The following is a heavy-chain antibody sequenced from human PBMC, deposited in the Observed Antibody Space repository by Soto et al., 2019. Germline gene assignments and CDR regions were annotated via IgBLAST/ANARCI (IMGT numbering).Heavy chain of an antibody. V-gene: IGHV3-33*01. D-gene: IGHD5-12*01. CDR3: ARDLKWDIAREYFGF. CDR2: IWYDGSNT. Sequence: QVQLVESGGGVVQPGKSLRLSCAASGFTFSSYGMHWVRQAPGKGLEWVAVIWYDGSNTNYADSVKGRFTISRDNSKNTLYLQINSLRGEDTAVYYCARDLKWDIAREYFGFWGQGTLVTVSS. CDR1: GFTFSSYG. J-gene: IGHJ4*02.